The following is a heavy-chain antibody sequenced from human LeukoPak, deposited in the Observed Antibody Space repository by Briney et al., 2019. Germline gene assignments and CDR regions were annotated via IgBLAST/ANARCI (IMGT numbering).Heavy chain of an antibody. CDR1: GFTFSSYE. V-gene: IGHV3-7*03. D-gene: IGHD3-3*01. J-gene: IGHJ4*02. CDR2: IKEDGSEN. CDR3: AKDVSRFLEWLLGDY. Sequence: PGGSLRLSCAASGFTFSSYEMNWVRQAPGKGLEWVANIKEDGSENYYVDSVKGRFTISRDNAKNSLYLQMNSLRAEDTAVYYCAKDVSRFLEWLLGDYWGQGTLVTVSS.